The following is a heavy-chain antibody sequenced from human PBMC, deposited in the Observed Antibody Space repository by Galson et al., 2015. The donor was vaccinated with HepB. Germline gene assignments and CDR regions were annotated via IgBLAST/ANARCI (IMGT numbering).Heavy chain of an antibody. Sequence: QSGAEVKKPGASVKVSCKASGYTFTSYGISWVRQAPGQGLEWIGWISAYNGNTNYAQKLQGRVTMTTDTSTSTAYMELRSLRSDDTAVYYCARTIAAAGISYYYGMDVWGQGTTVTVSS. D-gene: IGHD6-13*01. CDR1: GYTFTSYG. V-gene: IGHV1-18*04. CDR2: ISAYNGNT. CDR3: ARTIAAAGISYYYGMDV. J-gene: IGHJ6*02.